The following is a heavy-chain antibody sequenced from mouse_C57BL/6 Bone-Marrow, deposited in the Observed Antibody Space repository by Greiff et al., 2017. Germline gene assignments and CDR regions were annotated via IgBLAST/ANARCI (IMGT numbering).Heavy chain of an antibody. V-gene: IGHV5-6*01. J-gene: IGHJ4*01. CDR2: ISSGGSYT. Sequence: EVQGVESGGDLVKPGGSLKLSCAASGFTFSSYGMSWVRQTPDKRLEWVATISSGGSYTYSPDSVKGRFTISRDNAKNTQYQQKSSLKSEDTAMYYCARITTEVVPMDYWGQGTSVTVSS. CDR1: GFTFSSYG. D-gene: IGHD1-1*01. CDR3: ARITTEVVPMDY.